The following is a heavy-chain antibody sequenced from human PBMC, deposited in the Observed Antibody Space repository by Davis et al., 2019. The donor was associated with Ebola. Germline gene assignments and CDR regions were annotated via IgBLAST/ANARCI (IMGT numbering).Heavy chain of an antibody. CDR3: ARDMVVTAIVYYYYGMDV. CDR2: ISAYNGNT. J-gene: IGHJ6*04. Sequence: ASVKVSCKASGYTFTSYGISWVRQAPGQGLEWMGWISAYNGNTNYAQKLQGRVTMTTDTSTSTAYMELRSLRSDDTAVYYCARDMVVTAIVYYYYGMDVWGKGTTVTVSS. CDR1: GYTFTSYG. V-gene: IGHV1-18*04. D-gene: IGHD2-21*02.